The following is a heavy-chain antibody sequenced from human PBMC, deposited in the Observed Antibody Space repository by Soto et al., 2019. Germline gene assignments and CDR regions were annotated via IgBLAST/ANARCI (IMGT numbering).Heavy chain of an antibody. CDR2: ISTTGDYT. CDR1: GFTFTDHY. Sequence: SLRLSCAASGFTFTDHYMSWIRQAPGKGLEWVSYISTTGDYTNYADSVKGRFAISRDNAKSSLHLQMNSLRVEDTAVYYCVRGATRKRLDFWGQGTLVTVSS. V-gene: IGHV3-11*06. CDR3: VRGATRKRLDF. J-gene: IGHJ4*02. D-gene: IGHD1-1*01.